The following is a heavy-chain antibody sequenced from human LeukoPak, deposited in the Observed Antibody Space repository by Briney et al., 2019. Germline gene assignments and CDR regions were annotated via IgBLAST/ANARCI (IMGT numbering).Heavy chain of an antibody. V-gene: IGHV3-33*01. D-gene: IGHD1-14*01. Sequence: AGTSLRLSCVASGFTFNSYGVHWVRQAPGKGLEWVALIWYDGSNKYFIDSVKGRFTISRDDSKNTVYLHMNSLTVEDTAVYYCARWRSASSSDRYLLDDWGQGTLVTVSS. CDR1: GFTFNSYG. CDR2: IWYDGSNK. J-gene: IGHJ4*02. CDR3: ARWRSASSSDRYLLDD.